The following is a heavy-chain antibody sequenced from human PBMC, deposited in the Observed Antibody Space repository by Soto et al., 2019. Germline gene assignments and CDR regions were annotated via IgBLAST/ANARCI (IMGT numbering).Heavy chain of an antibody. CDR1: GGSFSGYY. V-gene: IGHV4-34*01. D-gene: IGHD6-13*01. Sequence: PSETLSLTCAVYGGSFSGYYWSWIRQPPGKGLEWIGEINQSGSTNYNPSLKSRVTISVDTSKNQFSLKLSSVTAADTAVYYCARGCVLATAGSPHNWFDPWGEGALLTAPS. CDR2: INQSGST. J-gene: IGHJ5*02. CDR3: ARGCVLATAGSPHNWFDP.